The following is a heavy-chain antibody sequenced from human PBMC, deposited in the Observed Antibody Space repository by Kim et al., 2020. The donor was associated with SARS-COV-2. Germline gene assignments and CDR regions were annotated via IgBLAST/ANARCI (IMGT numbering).Heavy chain of an antibody. V-gene: IGHV3-15*01. CDR1: GFTFSNAW. D-gene: IGHD1-26*01. J-gene: IGHJ3*02. Sequence: GGSLRLSCAASGFTFSNAWMSWVRQAPGKGLEWVGRIKSKTDGGTTDYAAPGKGRFTISRDDSKNTLYLQMNSLKTEDTAVYYCTTGVGATLGDAFEIWGQGTMVTVSS. CDR2: IKSKTDGGTT. CDR3: TTGVGATLGDAFEI.